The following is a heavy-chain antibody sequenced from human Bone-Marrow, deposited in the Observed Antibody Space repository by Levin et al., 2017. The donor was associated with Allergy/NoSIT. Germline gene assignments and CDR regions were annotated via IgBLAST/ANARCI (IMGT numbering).Heavy chain of an antibody. CDR3: ARDRLLDFWSGYYQTNWFDP. Sequence: GASVKVSCKASGYTFTSYGISWVRQAPGQGLEWMGWISAYNGNTNYAQKLQGRVTMTTDTSTSTAYMELRSLRSDDTAVYYCARDRLLDFWSGYYQTNWFDPWGQGTLVTVSS. V-gene: IGHV1-18*01. J-gene: IGHJ5*02. D-gene: IGHD3-3*01. CDR2: ISAYNGNT. CDR1: GYTFTSYG.